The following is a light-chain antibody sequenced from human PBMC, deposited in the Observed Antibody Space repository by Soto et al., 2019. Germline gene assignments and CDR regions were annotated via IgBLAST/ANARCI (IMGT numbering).Light chain of an antibody. CDR1: QNVANY. CDR3: HQRQSWPRT. V-gene: IGKV3-11*01. CDR2: HTS. J-gene: IGKJ1*01. Sequence: ELVLTQSPATLSLSPGERATLSCRASQNVANYLDWYQQKPGQAPRLLIYHTSNRATGIPARFSGSGSGTDFTLTISSLEPEDFAVYYCHQRQSWPRTFGQGTKVDIK.